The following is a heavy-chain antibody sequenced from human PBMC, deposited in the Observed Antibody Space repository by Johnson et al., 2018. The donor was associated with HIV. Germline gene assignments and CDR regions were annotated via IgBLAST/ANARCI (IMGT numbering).Heavy chain of an antibody. CDR1: GFTFSRYW. CDR3: ARGQIWLLDDALDI. Sequence: VQLVESGGGLVQPGGSLRLSCAASGFTFSRYWMSWVRQAPGEGLEWVANINQDGSEKNYVDSVKGRFTISRDNAKNSLYLQMNSLRAEDTAVYYCARGQIWLLDDALDIWGQGTMVTVSS. D-gene: IGHD5-18*01. CDR2: INQDGSEK. J-gene: IGHJ3*02. V-gene: IGHV3-7*04.